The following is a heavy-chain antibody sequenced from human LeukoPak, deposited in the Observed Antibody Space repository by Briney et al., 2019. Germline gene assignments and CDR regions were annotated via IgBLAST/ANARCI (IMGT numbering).Heavy chain of an antibody. Sequence: GGSLRLSCAVYGFTFSTYGMNWVRQAPGKGLEWVSAISDNGERTYYADSVKGRFAISRDNSKSTLYLQMNSLRAEDTAIYYCAKERGVAKPFDYWGQGTLVTVST. V-gene: IGHV3-23*01. CDR2: ISDNGERT. J-gene: IGHJ4*02. CDR1: GFTFSTYG. CDR3: AKERGVAKPFDY. D-gene: IGHD2-8*02.